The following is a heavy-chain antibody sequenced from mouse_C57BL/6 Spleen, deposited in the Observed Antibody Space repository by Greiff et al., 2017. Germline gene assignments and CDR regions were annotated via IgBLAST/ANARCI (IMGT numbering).Heavy chain of an antibody. CDR3: ARSGYYEYAMDY. J-gene: IGHJ4*01. CDR1: GFTFSDYG. Sequence: EVKLVESGGGLVKPGGSLKLSCAASGFTFSDYGMHWVRQAPEKGLEWVAYISSGSSTNYYADTVKGRFTISRDNAKNTLFLQMTSLRSEDTAMYYCARSGYYEYAMDYWGQGTSVTVSS. CDR2: ISSGSSTN. V-gene: IGHV5-17*01. D-gene: IGHD2-3*01.